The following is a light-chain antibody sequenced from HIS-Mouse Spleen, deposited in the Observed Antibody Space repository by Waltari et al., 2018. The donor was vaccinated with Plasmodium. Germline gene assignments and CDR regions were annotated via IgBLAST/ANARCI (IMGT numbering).Light chain of an antibody. CDR3: CSYAGSSTWV. Sequence: QSALTQPASVSGSPGQSSTISCPGTSSDVGSSNIVSWYQQHPGKAPKLMIYEGSKRPSGVSNRFSGSKSGNTASLTISGLQAEDEADYYCCSYAGSSTWVFGGGTKLTVL. CDR2: EGS. CDR1: SSDVGSSNI. V-gene: IGLV2-23*01. J-gene: IGLJ3*02.